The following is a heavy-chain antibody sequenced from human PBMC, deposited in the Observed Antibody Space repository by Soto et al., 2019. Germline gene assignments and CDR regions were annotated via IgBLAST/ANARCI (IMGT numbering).Heavy chain of an antibody. Sequence: PSQTLSLTCAITGDSVSSNSAAWSLVSQSPSRGLEWLGRTYYRSKWYYEYAVSVRGRITINPDTSKNQYSLQLNSVTPEDSAVYFCARGEQYSGRIFDYWGQGTLVTVSS. CDR1: GDSVSSNSAA. CDR2: TYYRSKWYY. J-gene: IGHJ4*01. V-gene: IGHV6-1*01. CDR3: ARGEQYSGRIFDY. D-gene: IGHD1-26*01.